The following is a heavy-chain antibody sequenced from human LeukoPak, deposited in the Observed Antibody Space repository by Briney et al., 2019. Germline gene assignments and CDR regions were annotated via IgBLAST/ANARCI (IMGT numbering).Heavy chain of an antibody. D-gene: IGHD6-13*01. CDR3: EGVAVAGVY. Sequence: GGSLRLSCAASGFTFSSYGMHWVRQAPGKGLEWVAFIRYDGSSKYYADSVKGRFTISRDNSKNTLFLQMNSLRAEDTAVYYCEGVAVAGVYWGQGTLVTVSS. J-gene: IGHJ4*02. CDR2: IRYDGSSK. V-gene: IGHV3-30*02. CDR1: GFTFSSYG.